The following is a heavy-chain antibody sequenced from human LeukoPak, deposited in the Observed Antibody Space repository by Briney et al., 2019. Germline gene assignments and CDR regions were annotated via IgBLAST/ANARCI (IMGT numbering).Heavy chain of an antibody. V-gene: IGHV4-31*03. CDR1: GGSISSGGYY. CDR3: ARPDDYVWGSYLL. CDR2: IYYSGST. D-gene: IGHD3-16*01. J-gene: IGHJ4*02. Sequence: PSQTLSLTCTVSGGSISSGGYYWSWIRQHPGKGLEWIGYIYYSGSTYYNPSLKSRVTISVDTSKNQFSLKLSSVTAADTAVYYCARPDDYVWGSYLLWGQGTLVTVSS.